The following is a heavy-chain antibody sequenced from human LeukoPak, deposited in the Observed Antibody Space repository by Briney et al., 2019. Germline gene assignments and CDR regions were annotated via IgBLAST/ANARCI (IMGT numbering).Heavy chain of an antibody. CDR2: IYTSGST. J-gene: IGHJ3*02. CDR1: GGSISSGSYY. CDR3: AREWSSSGYLPFDAFDI. Sequence: SETLSLTCTVSGGSISSGSYYWSWIRQPAGKGLEWIGRIYTSGSTNYNPSLKSRVTISVDKSKNQFSLKLSSVTAADTAVYYCAREWSSSGYLPFDAFDIWGQGTMVTVSS. D-gene: IGHD3-22*01. V-gene: IGHV4-61*02.